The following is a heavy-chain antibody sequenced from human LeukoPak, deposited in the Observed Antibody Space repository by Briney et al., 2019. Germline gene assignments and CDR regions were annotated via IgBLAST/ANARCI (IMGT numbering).Heavy chain of an antibody. D-gene: IGHD6-19*01. V-gene: IGHV3-66*01. CDR2: VYSDDNT. CDR1: GFIVSSKY. CDR3: ARVGAVAAVDY. Sequence: GGSMRLSCAASGFIVSSKYMSWVRQAPGKGLEWVSVVYSDDNTYYADSVKGRFTISRDNSKNTLYLQMHGLRAEDTAMYYCARVGAVAAVDYWGQGTLVTVSS. J-gene: IGHJ4*02.